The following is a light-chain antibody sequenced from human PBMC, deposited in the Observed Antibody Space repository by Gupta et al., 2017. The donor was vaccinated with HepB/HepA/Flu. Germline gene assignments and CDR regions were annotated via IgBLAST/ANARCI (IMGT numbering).Light chain of an antibody. Sequence: QSVLTQPPSASGTPGQRVTISCSGSSSNIGINAVNWYQQLPGTAPKLLIYSNNQRPSGVPDRLSGSKSGTSASLAISGRQSEDEADYFCAAWDDSLNGPVFGGGTKLTVL. V-gene: IGLV1-44*01. J-gene: IGLJ2*01. CDR1: SSNIGINA. CDR2: SNN. CDR3: AAWDDSLNGPV.